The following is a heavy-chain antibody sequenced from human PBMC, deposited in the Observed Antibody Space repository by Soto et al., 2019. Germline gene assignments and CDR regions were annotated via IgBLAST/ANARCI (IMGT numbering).Heavy chain of an antibody. Sequence: PGGSLRLSCAASGFTFSSYAMHWVRQAPGKGLEYVSAISSNGGSTYYANSVKGRFTISRDNSKNTLYLQMGSLRAEDMAVYYCARGGGGYDIYYYYYMDVWGKGTTVTVSS. CDR1: GFTFSSYA. J-gene: IGHJ6*03. CDR3: ARGGGGYDIYYYYYMDV. CDR2: ISSNGGST. D-gene: IGHD5-12*01. V-gene: IGHV3-64*01.